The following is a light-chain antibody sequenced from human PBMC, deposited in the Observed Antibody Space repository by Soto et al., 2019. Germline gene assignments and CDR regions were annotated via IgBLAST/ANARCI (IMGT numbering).Light chain of an antibody. CDR2: GAS. Sequence: EIVMTQSPATLSVSPGERATLSCRASQSVSSNLAWYQQKPGQAPRLLIYGASIRATGIPARFSGSGSGTEFTLTISRLQSDDFALYSCQQYNNWPRTFGQGKKLEIK. V-gene: IGKV3-15*01. CDR3: QQYNNWPRT. CDR1: QSVSSN. J-gene: IGKJ2*01.